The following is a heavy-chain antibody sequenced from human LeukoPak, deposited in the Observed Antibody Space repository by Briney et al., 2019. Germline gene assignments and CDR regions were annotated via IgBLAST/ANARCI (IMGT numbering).Heavy chain of an antibody. CDR2: FDPEDGET. V-gene: IGHV1-24*01. D-gene: IGHD3-22*01. CDR1: GYTLTELS. Sequence: ASVKVSCKVSGYTLTELSMHCVRQAPGKGLEWMGGFDPEDGETIYAQKFQGRVTMTEDTSTDTAYMELSSLRSEDTAVYYCATDLSGYYDSSGSYWGQGTLVTVSS. CDR3: ATDLSGYYDSSGSY. J-gene: IGHJ4*02.